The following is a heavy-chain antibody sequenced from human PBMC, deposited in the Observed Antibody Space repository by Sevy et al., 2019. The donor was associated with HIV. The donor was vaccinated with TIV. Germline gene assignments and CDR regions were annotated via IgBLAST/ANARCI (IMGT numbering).Heavy chain of an antibody. J-gene: IGHJ6*02. CDR1: GFTFSSYG. CDR3: AKDHNYFGSGSYYFLGNYYYYDGMDV. D-gene: IGHD3-10*01. CDR2: ISYDGSNK. Sequence: GGSLRLSCAASGFTFSSYGMHWVRQAPGKGLEWVAVISYDGSNKYYADSVTGRFNISRDNSKNTRYRQMNSLRAEDTAGYYCAKDHNYFGSGSYYFLGNYYYYDGMDVWGQGTTVTVSS. V-gene: IGHV3-30*18.